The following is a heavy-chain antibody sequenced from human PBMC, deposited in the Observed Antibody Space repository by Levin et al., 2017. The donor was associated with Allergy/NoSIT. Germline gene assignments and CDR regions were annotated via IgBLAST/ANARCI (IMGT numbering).Heavy chain of an antibody. V-gene: IGHV3-9*01. Sequence: PGGSLRLSCAASGFTFDDYAMHWVRQAPGKGLEWVSGISWNSGSIGYADSVKGRFTISRDNAKNSLYLQMNSLRAEDTALYYCAKDVGELSPGGRYFQHWGQGTLVTVSS. CDR1: GFTFDDYA. CDR2: ISWNSGSI. D-gene: IGHD1-26*01. J-gene: IGHJ1*01. CDR3: AKDVGELSPGGRYFQH.